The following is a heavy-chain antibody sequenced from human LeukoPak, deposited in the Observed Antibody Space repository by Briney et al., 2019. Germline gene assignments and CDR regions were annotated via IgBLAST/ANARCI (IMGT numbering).Heavy chain of an antibody. D-gene: IGHD4-17*01. Sequence: GGSLRLSCAASGFTFSSYAMTWVRLAPGKGLEWASSIGGSGSNTNYADSVRGRFTISRDNSKNTLYLQMNSLRAEDTAVYYCGRDPNGDYVGAFEFWGQGTLVSVSS. J-gene: IGHJ3*01. V-gene: IGHV3-23*01. CDR3: GRDPNGDYVGAFEF. CDR2: IGGSGSNT. CDR1: GFTFSSYA.